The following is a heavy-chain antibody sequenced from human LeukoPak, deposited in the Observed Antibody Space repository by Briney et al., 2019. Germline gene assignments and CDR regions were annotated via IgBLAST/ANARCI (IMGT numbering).Heavy chain of an antibody. J-gene: IGHJ4*02. Sequence: GGSLRLPCEASGFTFSSYAMSWVRQAPVRGLEWVAIVTNNGGATYYADSVKGRFAISSDNSKNTLYLQMHSLRVEDTAVYYCAKNDYSDFTPSPFPVWGQGTLVTVSS. D-gene: IGHD4-11*01. CDR2: VTNNGGAT. CDR3: AKNDYSDFTPSPFPV. V-gene: IGHV3-23*01. CDR1: GFTFSSYA.